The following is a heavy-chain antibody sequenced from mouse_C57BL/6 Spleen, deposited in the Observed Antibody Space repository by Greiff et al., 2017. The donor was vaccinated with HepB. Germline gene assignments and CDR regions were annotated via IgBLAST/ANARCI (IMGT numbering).Heavy chain of an antibody. Sequence: EVQLQQSGPELVKPGASVKIPCKASGYTFTDYNMDWVKQSHGKSLEWIGDINPNNGGTIYNQKFKGKATLNVYKSSSTAYMELRSLTSEDTAVYYCARDWDGGNFDYWGRGTTLTVSS. CDR2: INPNNGGT. CDR1: GYTFTDYN. D-gene: IGHD4-1*01. J-gene: IGHJ2*01. V-gene: IGHV1-18*01. CDR3: ARDWDGGNFDY.